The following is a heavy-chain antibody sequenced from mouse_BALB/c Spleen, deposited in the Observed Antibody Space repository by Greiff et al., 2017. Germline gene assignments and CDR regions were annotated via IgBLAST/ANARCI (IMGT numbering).Heavy chain of an antibody. J-gene: IGHJ2*01. V-gene: IGHV14-1*02. Sequence: VQLQQSGAELVRPGALVKLSCKASGFNIKDYYMHWVKQRPEQGLEWIGWIDPENGNTIYDPKFQGKASITADTSSNTAYMQLSSLTSEDSAVYYCARSRYRYDADYWGQGTTLTVSS. CDR2: IDPENGNT. D-gene: IGHD2-14*01. CDR3: ARSRYRYDADY. CDR1: GFNIKDYY.